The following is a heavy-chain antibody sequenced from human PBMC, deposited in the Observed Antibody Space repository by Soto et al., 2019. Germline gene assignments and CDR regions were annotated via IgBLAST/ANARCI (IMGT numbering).Heavy chain of an antibody. V-gene: IGHV3-23*01. J-gene: IGHJ5*02. CDR2: ISGSGGST. CDR1: GFTFSSYA. Sequence: GGSLRLSCAASGFTFSSYAMSWVRQAPGKGLEWVSAISGSGGSTYYADSVKGRFTISRDNSKNTLYLQMNSLRAEDTAVYYCAKDYRPSFGVDLNWFDPWGQGTLVTVAS. CDR3: AKDYRPSFGVDLNWFDP. D-gene: IGHD3-3*01.